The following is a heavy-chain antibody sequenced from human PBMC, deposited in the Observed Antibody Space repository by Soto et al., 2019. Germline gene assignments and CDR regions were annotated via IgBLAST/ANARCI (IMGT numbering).Heavy chain of an antibody. CDR3: ARVPDTALAPDY. V-gene: IGHV4-30-2*01. Sequence: PSETLSLTCAVSGGSISSGGYSWSWIRQPPGKGLEWIGYVYHSGSTYYNPSLKSRVTISVDRSKNQFSLKLSSVTAADTAMYFCARVPDTALAPDYWGQGTLVTVSS. CDR1: GGSISSGGYS. D-gene: IGHD5-18*01. J-gene: IGHJ4*02. CDR2: VYHSGST.